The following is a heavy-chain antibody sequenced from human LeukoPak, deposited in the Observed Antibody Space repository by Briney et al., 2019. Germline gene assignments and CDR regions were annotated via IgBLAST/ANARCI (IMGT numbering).Heavy chain of an antibody. CDR1: GFTFSSYA. V-gene: IGHV3-64*01. CDR3: ARAVPPTLDP. D-gene: IGHD1-14*01. CDR2: ISSNGGST. J-gene: IGHJ5*02. Sequence: PGGSLRLSXAASGFTFSSYAMHWVRQAPGKGLEYVSAISSNGGSTYYANSVKGRFTISRDNSKNTLYLQMGSLRAEDMAVYYCARAVPPTLDPWGQGTLVTVSS.